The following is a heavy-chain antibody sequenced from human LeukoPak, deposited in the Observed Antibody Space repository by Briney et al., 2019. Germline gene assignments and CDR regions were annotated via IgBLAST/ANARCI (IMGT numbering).Heavy chain of an antibody. CDR2: ITWNSGSI. J-gene: IGHJ4*02. CDR3: AKGTVSSGYYWVFEY. CDR1: GFTFDDYA. V-gene: IGHV3-9*03. Sequence: GRSLRLSSAASGFTFDDYAMHWVRQAPGKGLEWVSSITWNSGSIDYADSVKGRFTISRDNAKNSLYLQMNSLRAEDMALYYCAKGTVSSGYYWVFEYWGQGTLVTVSS. D-gene: IGHD3-22*01.